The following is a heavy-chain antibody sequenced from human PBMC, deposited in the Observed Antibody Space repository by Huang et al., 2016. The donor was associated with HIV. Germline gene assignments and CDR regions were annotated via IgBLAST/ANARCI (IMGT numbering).Heavy chain of an antibody. CDR2: INPNRGGT. J-gene: IGHJ4*02. Sequence: QVQLVQSGAEVKTPGASVKVSCKASGYSFTAYYMHWVRQAPGQGLEWMGWINPNRGGTNYAQKFHGRVTMTRDTSISTAYMEMRRLKSDDTAVYYCARERTGTDFDYWGQGTLVTVSS. D-gene: IGHD1-1*01. CDR3: ARERTGTDFDY. V-gene: IGHV1-2*02. CDR1: GYSFTAYY.